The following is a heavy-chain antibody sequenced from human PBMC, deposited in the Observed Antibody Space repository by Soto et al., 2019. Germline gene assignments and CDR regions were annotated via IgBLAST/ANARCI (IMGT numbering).Heavy chain of an antibody. D-gene: IGHD1-26*01. CDR2: ISYDGSNK. CDR1: GFTFSSYG. Sequence: PGGSLRLSCAASGFTFSSYGMHWVRQAPGKGLEWVAVISYDGSNKYYADSVEGRFTISRDNSKNTLYLQMNSLRAEDTAVYYCAKDRMGWELLTIYYGMDVWGQGTTVTVSS. V-gene: IGHV3-30*18. CDR3: AKDRMGWELLTIYYGMDV. J-gene: IGHJ6*02.